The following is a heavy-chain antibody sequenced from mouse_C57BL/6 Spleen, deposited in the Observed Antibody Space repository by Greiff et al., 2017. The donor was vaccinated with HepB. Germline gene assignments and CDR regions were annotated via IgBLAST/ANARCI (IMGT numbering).Heavy chain of an antibody. Sequence: QVQLQQPGTELVKPGASVKLSCKASGYTFTSYWMHWVKQRPGQGLEWIGNINPSNGGTNYNEKFKSKATLTVDKSSSPAYMQLSSLTSEDSAVYYCARSEIYYDYDPYYFDYWGQGTTLTVSS. CDR3: ARSEIYYDYDPYYFDY. V-gene: IGHV1-53*01. D-gene: IGHD2-4*01. CDR2: INPSNGGT. J-gene: IGHJ2*01. CDR1: GYTFTSYW.